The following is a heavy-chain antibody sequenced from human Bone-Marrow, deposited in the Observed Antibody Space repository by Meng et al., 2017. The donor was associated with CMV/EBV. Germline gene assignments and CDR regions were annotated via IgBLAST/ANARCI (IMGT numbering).Heavy chain of an antibody. CDR1: SSSSGGYY. J-gene: IGHJ5*02. CDR2: IYHSGST. D-gene: IGHD6-13*01. CDR3: ARVLYSSSWVPLRFDP. Sequence: SSSSGGYYWSWIRQHPGKGLEWIGYIYHSGSTYYNPSLKSRVTISVDTSKNQFSLKLSSVTAADTAVYYCARVLYSSSWVPLRFDPWGQGTLVTVSS. V-gene: IGHV4-31*02.